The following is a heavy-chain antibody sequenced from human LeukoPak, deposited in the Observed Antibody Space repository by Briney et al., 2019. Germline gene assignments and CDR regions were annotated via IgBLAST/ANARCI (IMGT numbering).Heavy chain of an antibody. V-gene: IGHV3-7*01. CDR2: IKQDGSEK. Sequence: GGSLRLSCAASGFTFSSYWMSWVRQDPGKGLEWVAKIKQDGSEKYYVDSVKGRFTISRDNAKNSLYLQMNSLRAEDTVVYYGARVHTYSGFWGRYDNYFDFWGQGTMVSVSS. CDR1: GFTFSSYW. D-gene: IGHD3-3*01. CDR3: ARVHTYSGFWGRYDNYFDF. J-gene: IGHJ4*02.